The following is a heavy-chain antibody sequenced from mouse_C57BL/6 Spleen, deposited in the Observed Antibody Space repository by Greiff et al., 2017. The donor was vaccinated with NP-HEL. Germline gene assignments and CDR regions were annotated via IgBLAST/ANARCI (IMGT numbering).Heavy chain of an antibody. CDR3: ARERLLLFYYAMDY. J-gene: IGHJ4*01. Sequence: QVQLKQPGAELVKPGASVKLSCKASGYTFTSYWMHWVKQRPGRGLEWIGRIDPNSGGTKYNEKFKSKATLTVDKPSSTAYMQLSSLTSEDSAVYYCARERLLLFYYAMDYWGQGTSVTVSS. D-gene: IGHD2-3*01. V-gene: IGHV1-72*01. CDR1: GYTFTSYW. CDR2: IDPNSGGT.